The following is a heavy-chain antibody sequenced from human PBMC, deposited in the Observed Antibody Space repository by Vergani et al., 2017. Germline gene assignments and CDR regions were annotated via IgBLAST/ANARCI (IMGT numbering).Heavy chain of an antibody. CDR2: YSAYNGNT. CDR1: GYTFTSYG. D-gene: IGHD6-13*01. Sequence: VQLVQSGAEVKKPGASVKVSCKAYGYTFTSYGISWVRQAPGQGLEWMGWYSAYNGNTNYAQKLQGRVTMTPDTSTSTGYMELRSLRSNDTVVYYCAGDRSSSWSFDWSDPWGQGTLVTVSS. CDR3: AGDRSSSWSFDWSDP. J-gene: IGHJ5*02. V-gene: IGHV1-18*01.